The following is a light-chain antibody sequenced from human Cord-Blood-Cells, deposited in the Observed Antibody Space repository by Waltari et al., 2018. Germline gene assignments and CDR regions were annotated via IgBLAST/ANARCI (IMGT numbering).Light chain of an antibody. Sequence: EIVLTQSPATLSLSPGERVTLSCRASQSVSSYLAWYQQKPGQAPRLLIYDASNRATGIPARFSGSGSRTDFTLTISSLEPEDFAVYYCQQRSNWPLLTFGGGTKVEIK. CDR3: QQRSNWPLLT. CDR1: QSVSSY. J-gene: IGKJ4*01. V-gene: IGKV3-11*01. CDR2: DAS.